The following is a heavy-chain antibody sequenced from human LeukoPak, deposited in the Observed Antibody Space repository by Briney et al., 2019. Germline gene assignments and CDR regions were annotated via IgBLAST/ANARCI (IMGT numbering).Heavy chain of an antibody. Sequence: ASVKVSCKASRNIFTGYFIHWVRQAPGQGLEWMGWINPKNGGTNPAEKFQGRVTMTRDTSPSTAFMELTGLTSDDTAVYFCAREPPYTGHCDITTCDVSRFDLWGQGTLVTVSS. J-gene: IGHJ4*02. CDR1: RNIFTGYF. V-gene: IGHV1-2*02. CDR3: AREPPYTGHCDITTCDVSRFDL. D-gene: IGHD2-2*01. CDR2: INPKNGGT.